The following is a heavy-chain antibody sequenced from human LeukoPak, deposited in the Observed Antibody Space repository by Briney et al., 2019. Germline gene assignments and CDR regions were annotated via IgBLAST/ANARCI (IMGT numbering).Heavy chain of an antibody. Sequence: SETLSLTCAVYGGAFSGAYWTWIRQIPGRGLEWIGEITYSGVTKYNPSLKSRVTMSVDTSKNQLSLKVSSVTAADTAFYYCARASFDSSGYYSYYFDYWGQGTLVTVSS. CDR3: ARASFDSSGYYSYYFDY. CDR2: ITYSGVT. J-gene: IGHJ4*02. V-gene: IGHV4-34*01. CDR1: GGAFSGAY. D-gene: IGHD3-22*01.